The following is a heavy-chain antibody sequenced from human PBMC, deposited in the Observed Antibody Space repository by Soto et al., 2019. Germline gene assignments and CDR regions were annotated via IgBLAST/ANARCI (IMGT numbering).Heavy chain of an antibody. V-gene: IGHV1-69*01. Sequence: QVQLVQSGAEVKKPGSSVRVSCKASGAAFNTITINWVRQAPGQGLEWMGGFVPVFGSATYAQKFQGRVAITADASTSTFYMELSRLNSEDTALYYCVREDDTTGSYSGFDPWGQGTLVTVSS. CDR2: FVPVFGSA. CDR3: VREDDTTGSYSGFDP. J-gene: IGHJ5*02. D-gene: IGHD3-22*01. CDR1: GAAFNTIT.